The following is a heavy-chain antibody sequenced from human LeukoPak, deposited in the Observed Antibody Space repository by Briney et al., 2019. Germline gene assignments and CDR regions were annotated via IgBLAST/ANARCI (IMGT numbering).Heavy chain of an antibody. V-gene: IGHV3-53*01. CDR3: TRGEIRSFGDFSGD. CDR1: GFNVSSNY. J-gene: IGHJ4*02. CDR2: IYSSGSI. Sequence: TGGSLRLSCAASGFNVSSNYLSWVRQAPGKGLEWVSMIYSSGSIYYVDSVKGRFTISRDNSKNTLFLQMNSLRAEDTAIYYCTRGEIRSFGDFSGDWGQGTLVTVSP. D-gene: IGHD3-10*01.